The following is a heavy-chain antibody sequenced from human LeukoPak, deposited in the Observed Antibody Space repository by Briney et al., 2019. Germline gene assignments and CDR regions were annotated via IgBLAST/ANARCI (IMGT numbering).Heavy chain of an antibody. J-gene: IGHJ4*02. D-gene: IGHD1-26*01. Sequence: EASVKVSCKASGYTFTSYDINWVRQATGRGLEWMGWMNPNSGNTGYAQKFQGRVTMTRNTSISTAYMELSSLRSEDTAVYYCARGQWELLGGYYFDYWGQGTLVTVSS. CDR3: ARGQWELLGGYYFDY. CDR1: GYTFTSYD. V-gene: IGHV1-8*01. CDR2: MNPNSGNT.